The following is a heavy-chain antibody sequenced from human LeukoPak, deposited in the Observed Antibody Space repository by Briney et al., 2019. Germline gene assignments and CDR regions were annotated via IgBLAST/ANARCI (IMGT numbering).Heavy chain of an antibody. D-gene: IGHD4-17*01. V-gene: IGHV3-73*01. J-gene: IGHJ4*02. CDR3: TMTTVTPSLGY. CDR1: GFTFSGSA. CDR2: IRSKANSYAT. Sequence: PGGSLRLSCAASGFTFSGSAMHWVRQASGKGLEWVGRIRSKANSYATAYAASVKGRFTISRDDSKNTAYLQMNSLKTEDTAVYYCTMTTVTPSLGYWGQGNLVSVSS.